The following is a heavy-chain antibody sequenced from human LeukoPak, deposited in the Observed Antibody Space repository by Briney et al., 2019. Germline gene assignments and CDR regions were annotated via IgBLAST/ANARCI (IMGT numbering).Heavy chain of an antibody. J-gene: IGHJ6*03. CDR1: GFTFSSDA. V-gene: IGHV3-23*01. CDR2: ISGSGGST. CDR3: AKDPGARYYYYMDV. Sequence: GGSLRLSCAASGFTFSSDAMSGVRQAPGKGLEWVSAISGSGGSTYYADSVKGRFTISRDNSKNTLYLQMNSLRAEDTAVYYCAKDPGARYYYYMDVWGKGTTVTVSS. D-gene: IGHD4/OR15-4a*01.